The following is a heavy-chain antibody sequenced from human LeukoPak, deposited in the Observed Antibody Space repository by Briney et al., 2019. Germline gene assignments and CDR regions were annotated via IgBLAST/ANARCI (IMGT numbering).Heavy chain of an antibody. Sequence: SETLSLTCAVYGGSFRDYLWTWIRQSPGKGLEWIGDINHRGTTNYNPSLESRVTMSMDTSKKQFSLSLSSVTAADTAVYYCARGYCSGGSCYRVDYWGQGTLVTVSS. CDR1: GGSFRDYL. CDR2: INHRGTT. CDR3: ARGYCSGGSCYRVDY. V-gene: IGHV4-34*01. J-gene: IGHJ4*02. D-gene: IGHD2-15*01.